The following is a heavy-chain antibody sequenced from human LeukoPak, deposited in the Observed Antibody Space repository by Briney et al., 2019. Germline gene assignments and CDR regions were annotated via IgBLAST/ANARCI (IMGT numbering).Heavy chain of an antibody. CDR1: GGSINGGSYY. Sequence: PSQTLSLTCSVSGGSINGGSYYWSWIRQPAGKPLEWIGHIFTTGSTSYNPSLRTRVTISVDTSKNQFSLKLSSVTAADTAVYYCARDRSDTAMVYYYYMDVWGKGTTVTVSS. V-gene: IGHV4-61*09. D-gene: IGHD5-18*01. CDR2: IFTTGST. J-gene: IGHJ6*03. CDR3: ARDRSDTAMVYYYYMDV.